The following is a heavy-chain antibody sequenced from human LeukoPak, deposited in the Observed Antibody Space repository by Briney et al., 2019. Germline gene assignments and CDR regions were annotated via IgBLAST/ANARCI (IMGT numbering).Heavy chain of an antibody. V-gene: IGHV3-30*03. J-gene: IGHJ4*02. D-gene: IGHD1-26*01. Sequence: GGSLRLSCAASGFTFSSYGMHWVRQAPGKGLEWVAVISYDGSNKYYADSVKGRFTISRDNSKNTLYLQMSSLRAEDTAVYYCARYSGSYQAFDYWGQGTLVTVSS. CDR2: ISYDGSNK. CDR1: GFTFSSYG. CDR3: ARYSGSYQAFDY.